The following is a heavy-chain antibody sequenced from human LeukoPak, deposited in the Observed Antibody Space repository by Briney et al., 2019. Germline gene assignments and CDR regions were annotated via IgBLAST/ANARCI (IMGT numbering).Heavy chain of an antibody. J-gene: IGHJ4*02. CDR2: INTNTGNP. CDR3: AKDRVGAILYFDS. Sequence: ASVKLSCKASGYTFTSYAMNWVRQAPGQGLEWMGWINTNTGNPTYAQGLTGRFVFSLDTSVSTAYLQMNSLRAEDTAVYYCAKDRVGAILYFDSWGQGTLVTVSS. D-gene: IGHD1-26*01. V-gene: IGHV7-4-1*02. CDR1: GYTFTSYA.